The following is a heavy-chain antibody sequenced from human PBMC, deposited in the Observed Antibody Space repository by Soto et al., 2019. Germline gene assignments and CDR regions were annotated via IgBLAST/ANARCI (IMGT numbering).Heavy chain of an antibody. CDR2: IKQDGSEK. Sequence: EVQLVESGGGLVQPGGSLRLSCAASGFTFSSYWMSWVRQAPGKGLEWVANIKQDGSEKYYVDSVKGRFTVSRDNAKNSLYLQMNSLRAEDTAVYYCARVVGITGTHFDYWGQGTLVTVSS. CDR3: ARVVGITGTHFDY. J-gene: IGHJ4*02. CDR1: GFTFSSYW. V-gene: IGHV3-7*05. D-gene: IGHD1-20*01.